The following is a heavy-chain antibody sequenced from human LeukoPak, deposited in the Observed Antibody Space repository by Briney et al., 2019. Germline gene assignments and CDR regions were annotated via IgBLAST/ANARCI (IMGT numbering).Heavy chain of an antibody. Sequence: GPLRLSCAASGFTLSSYWMRWVRQAPGKGLEWIGSIYYSENTYYNPSLKSRVTISVDTSKNQFSLKLSSVTAVDTAVYYCAGRGYGSGSYFDYWGPGILVTVSS. J-gene: IGHJ4*02. CDR2: IYYSENT. CDR1: GFTLSSYW. D-gene: IGHD3-10*01. V-gene: IGHV4-59*05. CDR3: AGRGYGSGSYFDY.